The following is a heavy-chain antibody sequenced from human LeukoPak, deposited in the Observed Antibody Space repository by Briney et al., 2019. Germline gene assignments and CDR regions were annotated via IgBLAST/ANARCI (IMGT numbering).Heavy chain of an antibody. D-gene: IGHD5-24*01. V-gene: IGHV2-5*02. J-gene: IGHJ3*02. Sequence: SGPTLVKPTQTLTLTCTFSGFSLSTSGVGVGWIRQPPGKALEWLALIYWDDDKRYSPSLKSRLTITKDTSKNRVVLTMTNMDPVDTATYYCAQQLLTHGHDAFDIWGQGTMVTVSS. CDR1: GFSLSTSGVG. CDR2: IYWDDDK. CDR3: AQQLLTHGHDAFDI.